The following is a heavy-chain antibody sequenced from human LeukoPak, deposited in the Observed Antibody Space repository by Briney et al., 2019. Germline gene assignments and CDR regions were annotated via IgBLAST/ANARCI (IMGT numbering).Heavy chain of an antibody. V-gene: IGHV3-23*01. CDR2: ISGSGGST. D-gene: IGHD2-2*01. J-gene: IGHJ4*02. Sequence: PGGSLRLSCAASGFTFSSYAMSWVRQAPGKGLEWVSAISGSGGSTYYADSVKGRFTISRDNSKNTLYLQMNSLRAEDAAIYYCAKFSRVVPAAYFDYWGQGTLVTVSS. CDR1: GFTFSSYA. CDR3: AKFSRVVPAAYFDY.